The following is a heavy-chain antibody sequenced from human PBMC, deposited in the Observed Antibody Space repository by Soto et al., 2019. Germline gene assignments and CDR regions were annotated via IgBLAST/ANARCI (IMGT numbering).Heavy chain of an antibody. CDR1: GGSISSYY. D-gene: IGHD3-3*01. CDR3: ARIATVFTIFGTGIIDY. J-gene: IGHJ4*02. CDR2: IYTSGST. V-gene: IGHV4-4*07. Sequence: SETLSLTCTVSGGSISSYYWSWIRQPAGKGLEWIGRIYTSGSTNYNPSLKSRVTMSVDTSKNQFSLKLSSVTAADTAVYYCARIATVFTIFGTGIIDYWGQGTLVTVSS.